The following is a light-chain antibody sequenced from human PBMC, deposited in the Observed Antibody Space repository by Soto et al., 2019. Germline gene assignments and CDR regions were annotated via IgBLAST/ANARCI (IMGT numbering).Light chain of an antibody. Sequence: EVVMRQSPATLSVSPGEGATLSCRASQSVSSNYLAWYQQKPGQAPRLLIHGASNRATGIPDRFSGSGSGTEFTLTISSLQSDDFATYYCQHYNSYSEAFGQGTKVDIK. J-gene: IGKJ1*01. V-gene: IGKV3D-15*01. CDR3: QHYNSYSEA. CDR2: GAS. CDR1: QSVSSN.